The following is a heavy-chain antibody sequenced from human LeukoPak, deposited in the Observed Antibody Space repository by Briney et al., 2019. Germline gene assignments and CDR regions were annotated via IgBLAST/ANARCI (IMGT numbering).Heavy chain of an antibody. D-gene: IGHD2-15*01. J-gene: IGHJ4*02. V-gene: IGHV3-7*01. CDR2: IKQDGSEK. Sequence: GGSLRLSCTASGFTFDDEAMSWVRQAPGKGLEWVANIKQDGSEKYYVDSVKGRFTISRDNAKNSLYLQMNSLRAEDTAVYYCARDSWDWGQGTLVTVSS. CDR1: GFTFDDEA. CDR3: ARDSWD.